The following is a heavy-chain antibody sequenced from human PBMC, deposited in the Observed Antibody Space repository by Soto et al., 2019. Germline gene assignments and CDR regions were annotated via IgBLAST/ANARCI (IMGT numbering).Heavy chain of an antibody. CDR3: ATYTGTYFVH. V-gene: IGHV4-59*01. D-gene: IGHD1-26*01. CDR1: GDSISRYY. CDR2: MFHTGST. Sequence: SETLSLTCPVSGDSISRYYWSWIRQPPGKGLEWIGFMFHTGSTNYNPSLKSRVTISVDTSKNYFSLKMTSVTAADTAVYYCATYTGTYFVHWGRRTLGTVSS. J-gene: IGHJ4*02.